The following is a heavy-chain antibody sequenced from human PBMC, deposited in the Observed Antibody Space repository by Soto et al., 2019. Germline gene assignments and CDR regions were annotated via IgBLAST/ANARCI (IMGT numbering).Heavy chain of an antibody. Sequence: QVQLVQSGAEVKKPGSSVKVSCKASGGTFSSYAISWVRQAPGQGLEWMGGIIPIFGTANYAQKFQGRVTMTTDTSTSTAYMELRSLRSDDTAVYYCARVGRDGYNYYFDYWGQGTLVTVSS. CDR1: GGTFSSYA. D-gene: IGHD5-12*01. CDR2: IIPIFGTA. J-gene: IGHJ4*02. CDR3: ARVGRDGYNYYFDY. V-gene: IGHV1-69*06.